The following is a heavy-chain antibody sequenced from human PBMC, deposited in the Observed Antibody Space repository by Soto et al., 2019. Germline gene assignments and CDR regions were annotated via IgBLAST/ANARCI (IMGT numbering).Heavy chain of an antibody. CDR3: AKDKGYMQPYYDFWSGSSRYYGMDV. Sequence: AGGSLRLSCAASGFTFSSYAMSWVRQAPGKGLEWVSAISGSGGSTYYADSVKGRFTISRDNSKNTLYLQMNSLRAEDTAVYYCAKDKGYMQPYYDFWSGSSRYYGMDVWGQGTTVTVSS. J-gene: IGHJ6*02. V-gene: IGHV3-23*01. CDR2: ISGSGGST. CDR1: GFTFSSYA. D-gene: IGHD3-3*01.